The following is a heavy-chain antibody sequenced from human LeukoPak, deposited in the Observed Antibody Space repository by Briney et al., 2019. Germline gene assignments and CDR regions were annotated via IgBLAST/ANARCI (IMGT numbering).Heavy chain of an antibody. CDR3: AIPGSTHYPAPFDF. J-gene: IGHJ4*02. Sequence: GGSLRLSCAASGFTFSSYGMHWVRQAPGKGLEWVAFIRYDGSNKYYADTVKGRFTISRDNSKNTLFLQMNSLRAEDTALYYCAIPGSTHYPAPFDFWGQGTLVTVSA. V-gene: IGHV3-30*02. CDR1: GFTFSSYG. D-gene: IGHD2-2*01. CDR2: IRYDGSNK.